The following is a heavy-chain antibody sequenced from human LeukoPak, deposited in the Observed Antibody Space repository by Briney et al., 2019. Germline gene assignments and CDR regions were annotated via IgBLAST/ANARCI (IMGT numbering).Heavy chain of an antibody. D-gene: IGHD2-15*01. CDR3: GRGGFVGAGHY. CDR2: INQDGSEK. Sequence: PGGSLRLSCAASEFTFSGYWMNWVRQAPGKGPEWVANINQDGSEKHYVDSVKGRFTISRDNAKNSLFLQMNSLRVEDTAVFYCGRGGFVGAGHYWGRGTLLTL. V-gene: IGHV3-7*01. J-gene: IGHJ4*02. CDR1: EFTFSGYW.